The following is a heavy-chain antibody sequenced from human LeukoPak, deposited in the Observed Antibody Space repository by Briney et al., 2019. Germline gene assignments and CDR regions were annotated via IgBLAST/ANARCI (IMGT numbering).Heavy chain of an antibody. J-gene: IGHJ3*02. CDR1: GGIFSRYA. Sequence: GASVKVSCKASGGIFSRYAITWVRQAPGLGLEWMGGLIPMFGTPNYAQKFQGRVTITADKSTSTAYMELSSLRSEDTAVYYCARVPHYYDSTDRAFDIWGQGTMVTVSS. V-gene: IGHV1-69*06. D-gene: IGHD3-22*01. CDR2: LIPMFGTP. CDR3: ARVPHYYDSTDRAFDI.